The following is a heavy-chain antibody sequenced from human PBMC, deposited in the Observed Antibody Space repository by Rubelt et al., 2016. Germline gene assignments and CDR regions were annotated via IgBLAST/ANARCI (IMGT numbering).Heavy chain of an antibody. J-gene: IGHJ4*02. D-gene: IGHD6-13*01. CDR3: ARVFQQLVGFDY. Sequence: EVQLVESGGGLVQPGGSLRLSCAASGFTFSGYWMSWVRQAPGKGLEWVANIKQDGSEKYYVDSVKGRFTISRDNAKNSLYLQMNSLGAEDTAVYYCARVFQQLVGFDYWGQGTLVTVSS. CDR1: GFTFSGYW. CDR2: IKQDGSEK. V-gene: IGHV3-7*02.